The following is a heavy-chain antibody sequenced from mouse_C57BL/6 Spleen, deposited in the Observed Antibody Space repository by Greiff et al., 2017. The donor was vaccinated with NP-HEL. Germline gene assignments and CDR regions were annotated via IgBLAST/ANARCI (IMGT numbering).Heavy chain of an antibody. V-gene: IGHV5-16*01. CDR1: GFTFSDYY. CDR2: INYDGSST. D-gene: IGHD1-1*01. J-gene: IGHJ1*03. Sequence: EVKVVESEGGLVQPGSSMKLSCTASGFTFSDYYMAWVRQVPEKGLEWVANINYDGSSTYYLDSLKSRFIISRDNAKNILYLQMSSLKSEDTATYYCARDEGTTVVEGRYFDVWGTGTTVTVSS. CDR3: ARDEGTTVVEGRYFDV.